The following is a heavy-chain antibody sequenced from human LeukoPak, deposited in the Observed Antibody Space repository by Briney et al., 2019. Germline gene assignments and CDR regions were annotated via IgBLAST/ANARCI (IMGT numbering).Heavy chain of an antibody. V-gene: IGHV4-30-4*01. D-gene: IGHD1-26*01. CDR3: ARGLSGSYYPFDY. Sequence: PSETLSLTCTVSGGSISSGDYYWRWIRQPPGKGLEWIGYIYYSGSTYYNPSLKSRVTISVDTSKNQFSLKLSSVTAADTAVYYCARGLSGSYYPFDYWGQGTLVTVSS. CDR2: IYYSGST. J-gene: IGHJ4*02. CDR1: GGSISSGDYY.